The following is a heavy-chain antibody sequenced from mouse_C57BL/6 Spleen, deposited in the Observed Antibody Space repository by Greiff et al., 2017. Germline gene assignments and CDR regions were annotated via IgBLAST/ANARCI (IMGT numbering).Heavy chain of an antibody. J-gene: IGHJ2*01. CDR1: GYTFTSYW. D-gene: IGHD1-1*01. V-gene: IGHV1-55*01. CDR2: IYPGSGST. CDR3: ARGFGTTGSPYFGY. Sequence: QVQLQQPGAELVKPGASVKMSCKASGYTFTSYWITWVKQRPGQGLEWIGDIYPGSGSTNYNEKFKSKVTLTVDTSSSTAYMQLSSLTSEDSAVYYCARGFGTTGSPYFGYWGQGTTLTVSS.